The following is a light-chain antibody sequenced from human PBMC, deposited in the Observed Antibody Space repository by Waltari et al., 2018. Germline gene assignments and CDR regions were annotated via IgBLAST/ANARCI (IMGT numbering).Light chain of an antibody. CDR1: KLGDKY. CDR3: QTWDSSTVL. V-gene: IGLV3-1*01. J-gene: IGLJ2*01. Sequence: DLTQPPSVSVSPGQPASITCSGEKLGDKYVSWYQQKPGQSPVLVIHQDDKRPSGFPDRFSASNSGNTATLTISGTQAVDEADYYCQTWDSSTVLFGGGTKVTVL. CDR2: QDD.